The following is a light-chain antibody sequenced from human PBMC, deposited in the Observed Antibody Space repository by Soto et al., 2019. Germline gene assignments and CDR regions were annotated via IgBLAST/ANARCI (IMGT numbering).Light chain of an antibody. CDR1: SSDVGGYEF. Sequence: QSALTQPASVSGCPGQSITISCTGTSSDVGGYEFVLWYQQHPGKAPKLMIYDVSNRPSGVSNRFSGSKSGNTASLTISGLQAEDEADYYCSSYTSSSPLYVFGTGTKLTVL. CDR3: SSYTSSSPLYV. J-gene: IGLJ1*01. V-gene: IGLV2-14*01. CDR2: DVS.